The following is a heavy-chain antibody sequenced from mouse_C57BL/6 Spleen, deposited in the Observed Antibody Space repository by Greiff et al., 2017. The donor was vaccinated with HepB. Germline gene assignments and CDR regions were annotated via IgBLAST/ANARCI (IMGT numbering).Heavy chain of an antibody. D-gene: IGHD2-4*01. Sequence: QVQLQQPGAELVKPGASVKVSCKASGYTFTSYWMHWVKQRPGQGLEWIGRIHPSDSDTNYNQKFKGKATLTVDKSSSTAYMQLSRRTSEDSAVYYCAKDRTDYDYDGYAMDYWGQGTAVTVSS. CDR2: IHPSDSDT. J-gene: IGHJ4*01. CDR1: GYTFTSYW. CDR3: AKDRTDYDYDGYAMDY. V-gene: IGHV1-74*01.